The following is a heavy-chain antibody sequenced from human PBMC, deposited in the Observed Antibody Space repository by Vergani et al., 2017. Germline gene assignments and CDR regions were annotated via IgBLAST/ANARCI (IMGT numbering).Heavy chain of an antibody. CDR2: INHSGST. CDR1: GGSFSGYY. V-gene: IGHV4-34*01. CDR3: ARVQELYDFWSGYRVRYYYYMDV. J-gene: IGHJ6*03. D-gene: IGHD3-3*01. Sequence: QVQLQQWGAGLLKPSETLSLTCAVYGGSFSGYYWSWIRQPPGKGLEWMVEINHSGSTTYNPSLKSRVTISVDTSKNQFSLKLSSVTAADTAVYYCARVQELYDFWSGYRVRYYYYMDVWGKGTTVTVSS.